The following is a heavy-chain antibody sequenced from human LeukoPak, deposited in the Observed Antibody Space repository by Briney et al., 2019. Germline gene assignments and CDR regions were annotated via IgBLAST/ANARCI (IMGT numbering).Heavy chain of an antibody. V-gene: IGHV4-34*01. D-gene: IGHD6-19*01. J-gene: IGHJ4*02. CDR1: GGSFSGYY. CDR3: ARSDCSSAWYFDY. Sequence: SETLSLTCAVYGGSFSGYYWSWLRQPPGKGLEWIGEINHSGSTNYNPSLKSRVTISVGTSKNQFSLKLSSVTAADTAVYYCARSDCSSAWYFDYWGQGTLVTVSS. CDR2: INHSGST.